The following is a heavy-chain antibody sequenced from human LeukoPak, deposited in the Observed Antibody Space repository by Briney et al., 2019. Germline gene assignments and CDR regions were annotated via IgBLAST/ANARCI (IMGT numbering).Heavy chain of an antibody. CDR3: ARGLYSSSSFFDY. J-gene: IGHJ4*02. V-gene: IGHV4-39*07. CDR1: GDSISNSTYY. Sequence: PSETLSLTCTVSGDSISNSTYYWGWIRQPPEKGLEWIGSIYSSATTYYNPSLKSRVTISLDTSKNQFSLRLSSVTAADTAVYYCARGLYSSSSFFDYWGQGTLVTVSS. D-gene: IGHD6-6*01. CDR2: IYSSATT.